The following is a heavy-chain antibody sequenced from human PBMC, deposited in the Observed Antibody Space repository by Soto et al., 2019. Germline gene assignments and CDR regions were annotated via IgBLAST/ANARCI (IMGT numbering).Heavy chain of an antibody. CDR1: GGSISSSNW. CDR2: IYHSGST. J-gene: IGHJ4*02. Sequence: NPSETLSLTCAVSGGSISSSNWWSWVRQPPGKGLEWIGEIYHSGSTNYNPSLKSRVTISVDKSKNQFSLKLSSVTAADTAVYYCATELAAAGKGTRVYVDYWGQGTLVTVSS. CDR3: ATELAAAGKGTRVYVDY. D-gene: IGHD6-13*01. V-gene: IGHV4-4*02.